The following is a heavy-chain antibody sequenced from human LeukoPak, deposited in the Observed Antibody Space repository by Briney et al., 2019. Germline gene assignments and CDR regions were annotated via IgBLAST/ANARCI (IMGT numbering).Heavy chain of an antibody. V-gene: IGHV4-38-2*01. CDR2: IYHSGST. CDR3: ASLRQTTAAAGISKIFDY. CDR1: GYSISSGYY. Sequence: PSETLSLTCAVSGYSISSGYYWGWIRQPPGKGLERIGIIYHSGSTYYNPSLKSRVTISVDTSKNQFSLKLSSVTAADTAVYYCASLRQTTAAAGISKIFDYWGQGTLVTVSS. J-gene: IGHJ4*02. D-gene: IGHD6-13*01.